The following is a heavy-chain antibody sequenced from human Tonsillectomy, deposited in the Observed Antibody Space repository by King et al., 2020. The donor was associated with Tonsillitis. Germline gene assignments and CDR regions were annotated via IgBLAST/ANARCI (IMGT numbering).Heavy chain of an antibody. V-gene: IGHV3-23*04. D-gene: IGHD6-19*01. CDR3: AKDGHSSGWYYFDY. CDR2: ISNSGGNT. CDR1: GFTFSSYA. J-gene: IGHJ4*02. Sequence: QLVQSGGGLVQPGGSLRLSCAASGFTFSSYAMSWVRQAPGKGLAWVSGISNSGGNTYYAESVKGRFTNPRENSKNTLYLQMNSLRAGDTAAYYCAKDGHSSGWYYFDYWGQGTLVTVSS.